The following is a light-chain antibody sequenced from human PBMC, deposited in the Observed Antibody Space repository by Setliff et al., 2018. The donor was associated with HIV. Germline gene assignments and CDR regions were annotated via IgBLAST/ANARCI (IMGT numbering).Light chain of an antibody. CDR2: SNN. Sequence: QSVLTQPPSASGTPGQRVTISCSGSSSNIGINTVNWYQQLPGTAPKLLIYSNNQRPSGVPDRFSGSKSDTSASLAISGLQSEDEADYYCCSYAGSYTYIFGSGTKVTVL. J-gene: IGLJ1*01. CDR3: CSYAGSYTYI. CDR1: SSNIGINT. V-gene: IGLV1-44*01.